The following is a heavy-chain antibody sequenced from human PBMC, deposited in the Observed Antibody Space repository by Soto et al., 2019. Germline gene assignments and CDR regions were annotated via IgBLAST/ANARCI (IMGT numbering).Heavy chain of an antibody. V-gene: IGHV2-5*02. CDR2: IYWDDDK. J-gene: IGHJ4*02. D-gene: IGHD6-19*01. Sequence: SGPTLVNPTQTLTLTCTVSGFSLNTSGEGKRWIRQPPGKALEWLALIYWDDDKRFSPSLKTRLTITNDTSKNQVVLTVTNMVSVDTATYYCARRLFGSGLFHYYFNYWGRGTLVTVSS. CDR3: ARRLFGSGLFHYYFNY. CDR1: GFSLNTSGEG.